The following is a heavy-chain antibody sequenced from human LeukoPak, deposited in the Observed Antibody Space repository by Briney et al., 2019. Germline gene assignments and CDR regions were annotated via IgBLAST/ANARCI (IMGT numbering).Heavy chain of an antibody. Sequence: GSLRLSCAASGFTFSSYGMHWVRQAPGKGLEWVAVISYDGSNKYYADSVKGRFTISRDNSKNTLCLQMNSLTAEDTAVYYCAKDIAADTEAFDYWGQGTLVTVSS. CDR2: ISYDGSNK. CDR1: GFTFSSYG. V-gene: IGHV3-30*18. D-gene: IGHD6-13*01. CDR3: AKDIAADTEAFDY. J-gene: IGHJ4*02.